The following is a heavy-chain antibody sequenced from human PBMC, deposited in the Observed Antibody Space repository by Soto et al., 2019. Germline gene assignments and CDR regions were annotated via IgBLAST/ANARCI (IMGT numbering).Heavy chain of an antibody. CDR1: GFTFSGYS. V-gene: IGHV3-48*02. J-gene: IGHJ4*02. CDR2: ISSGSKTI. Sequence: PGGSLRLSGAASGFTFSGYSVNWFRQAPGKGLEWVSYISSGSKTIYYAESVKGRFTVSRDNARNSQYLQMNSLRDEDTAVYYCAREDILGVRSFDYWGQGTLVTVSS. D-gene: IGHD3-9*01. CDR3: AREDILGVRSFDY.